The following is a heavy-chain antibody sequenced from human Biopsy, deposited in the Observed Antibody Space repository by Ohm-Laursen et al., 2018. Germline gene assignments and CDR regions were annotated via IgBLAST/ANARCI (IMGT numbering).Heavy chain of an antibody. CDR3: ARGGSGSGYYGMDV. CDR1: GDTFSRSA. J-gene: IGHJ6*02. Sequence: GASVKVSCKASGDTFSRSAFFWGRQGPGQGLLYFGKIIPIVGITNHAQTFQGRITLTADKSTFMVYMELSRLRSDDTAIYYCARGGSGSGYYGMDVWGQGATVSVSS. D-gene: IGHD3-10*01. V-gene: IGHV1-69*04. CDR2: IIPIVGIT.